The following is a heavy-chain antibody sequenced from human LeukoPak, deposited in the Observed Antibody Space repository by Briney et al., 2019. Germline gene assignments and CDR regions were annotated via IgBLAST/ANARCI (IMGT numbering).Heavy chain of an antibody. CDR3: ARAGGYSPFDY. CDR2: IYYSGST. V-gene: IGHV4-59*01. D-gene: IGHD5-18*01. J-gene: IGHJ4*02. Sequence: PSETLSLTCTVSGGSISSYYWSWIRQPPGKGLEWIGYIYYSGSTNYNPSLKSRVTISVDTSKNQFSLKLSSVTAADTAVYYCARAGGYSPFDYWGQGTLVTVSS. CDR1: GGSISSYY.